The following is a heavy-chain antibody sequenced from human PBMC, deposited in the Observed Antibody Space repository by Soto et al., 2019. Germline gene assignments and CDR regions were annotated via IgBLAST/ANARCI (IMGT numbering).Heavy chain of an antibody. CDR3: ARGKGAVAGTGDDY. CDR1: GYTFTSYD. D-gene: IGHD6-19*01. V-gene: IGHV1-8*01. J-gene: IGHJ4*02. CDR2: MNPNSGNT. Sequence: QVPLEQSGAEVKKPGASVKVSCKASGYTFTSYDINWVRQATGKGLEWRGWMNPNSGNTGYAQKFQGRVTMTRNTSISTAYMEMSSLSSDDTAVYYGARGKGAVAGTGDDYWVQGTLVTVSS.